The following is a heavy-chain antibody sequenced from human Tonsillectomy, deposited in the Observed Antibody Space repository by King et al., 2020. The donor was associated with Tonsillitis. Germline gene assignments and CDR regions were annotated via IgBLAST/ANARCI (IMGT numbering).Heavy chain of an antibody. Sequence: VQLVQSGAEVKKPGASVKVSCKASGYTFTSYDINWVRQATGQGLEWMGWMNPNSGNTGYAQKFQGRVTMTRNTSISTAYMELGSLRSEDTAVYYCARGRPKNRNYYYGMDVWGQGTTVTVSS. V-gene: IGHV1-8*01. CDR3: ARGRPKNRNYYYGMDV. J-gene: IGHJ6*02. CDR2: MNPNSGNT. CDR1: GYTFTSYD. D-gene: IGHD2/OR15-2a*01.